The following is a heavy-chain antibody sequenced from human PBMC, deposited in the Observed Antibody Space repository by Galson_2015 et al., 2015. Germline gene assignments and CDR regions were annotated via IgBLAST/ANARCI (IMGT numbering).Heavy chain of an antibody. CDR1: GGSFSGYY. J-gene: IGHJ4*03. D-gene: IGHD5-18*01. CDR2: INHSGST. V-gene: IGHV4-34*01. CDR3: ARDVDTAMVYRYFDY. Sequence: ETLSLTCAVYGGSFSGYYWSWIRQPPGKGLEWIGEINHSGSTNYNPSLKSRVTISVDTSKNQFSLKLSSVTAADTAVYYCARDVDTAMVYRYFDYWGQGTLVTVSS.